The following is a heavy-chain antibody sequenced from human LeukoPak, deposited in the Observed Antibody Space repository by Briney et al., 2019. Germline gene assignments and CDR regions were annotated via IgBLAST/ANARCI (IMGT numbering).Heavy chain of an antibody. Sequence: GASVKVSCKASGYTFNSYGISWVRQAPGQGLEWMGGIIPIFGTANYAQKFQGRVTITADESTRTAYMELSSLRSEDTAVYYCASVGSGSYPFDYWGQGTLVTVSS. CDR2: IIPIFGTA. J-gene: IGHJ4*02. CDR3: ASVGSGSYPFDY. D-gene: IGHD3-10*01. V-gene: IGHV1-69*13. CDR1: GYTFNSYG.